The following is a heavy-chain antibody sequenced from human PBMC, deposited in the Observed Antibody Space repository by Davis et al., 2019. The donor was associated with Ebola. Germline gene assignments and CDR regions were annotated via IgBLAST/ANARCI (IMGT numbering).Heavy chain of an antibody. CDR3: ARDNEYFDY. D-gene: IGHD1-1*01. Sequence: GGSLRLSCATSGLTFSNFGMSWVRQAPGKGLEWVATIKKDGVQKFYVDSVKGRFTISRDNAKNSLYLQMNSLRAEDTAVYYCARDNEYFDYWGQGTLVTVSS. CDR1: GLTFSNFG. CDR2: IKKDGVQK. V-gene: IGHV3-7*01. J-gene: IGHJ4*02.